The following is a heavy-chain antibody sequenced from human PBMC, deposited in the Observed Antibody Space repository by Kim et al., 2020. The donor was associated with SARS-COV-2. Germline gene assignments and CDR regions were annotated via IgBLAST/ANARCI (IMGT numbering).Heavy chain of an antibody. V-gene: IGHV5-10-1*01. CDR3: ARVDSSSPPAYYYYGMDV. CDR1: GYSFTSYW. D-gene: IGHD6-6*01. CDR2: IDPSDSYT. Sequence: GESLKISCKGSGYSFTSYWISWVRQMPGKGLEWMGRIDPSDSYTNYSPSFQGHVTISADKSISTAYLQWSSLKASDTAMYYCARVDSSSPPAYYYYGMDVWGQGTTVTVSS. J-gene: IGHJ6*02.